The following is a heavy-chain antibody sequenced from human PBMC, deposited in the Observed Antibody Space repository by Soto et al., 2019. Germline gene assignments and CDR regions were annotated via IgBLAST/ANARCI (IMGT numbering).Heavy chain of an antibody. CDR2: VYYSGAT. CDR3: ARDKDLQPTVWGF. CDR1: GDSMATGGHY. J-gene: IGHJ4*02. D-gene: IGHD3-16*01. V-gene: IGHV4-31*03. Sequence: SETLSLTCTVSGDSMATGGHYYNWIRQVPGKGLEWIGYVYYSGATHYTPSLRARATISRDTSKNQFSLRLISVTAADSALYYCARDKDLQPTVWGFWGQGIQVTVSS.